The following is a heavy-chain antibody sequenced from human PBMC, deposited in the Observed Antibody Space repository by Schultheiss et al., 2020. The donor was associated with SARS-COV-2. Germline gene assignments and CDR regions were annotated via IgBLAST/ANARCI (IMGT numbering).Heavy chain of an antibody. V-gene: IGHV3-49*04. D-gene: IGHD3-22*01. CDR2: IRSKAYGGTT. Sequence: GSLRLSCTASGFTFGDYAMSWVRQAPGKGLEWVGFIRSKAYGGTTEYAASVKGRFTISRDDSKSIAYLQMNSLKTEDTAVYYCTRERKYYYDSSGYYYFYWGQGTLVTVSS. CDR1: GFTFGDYA. J-gene: IGHJ4*02. CDR3: TRERKYYYDSSGYYYFY.